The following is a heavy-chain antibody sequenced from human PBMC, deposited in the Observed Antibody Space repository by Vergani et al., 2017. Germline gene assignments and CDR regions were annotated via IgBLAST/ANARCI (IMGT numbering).Heavy chain of an antibody. CDR1: GFTFQAYA. V-gene: IGHV3-9*01. CDR3: VKGSDYDADGPFDL. D-gene: IGHD3-16*01. J-gene: IGHJ2*01. CDR2: IDRNYGVK. Sequence: EVQLVEAGGGLVQPGGSLRLSCTASGFTFQAYAFHWVRQVSGRGLEWVSGIDRNYGVKNGNSFEGRFSISRDNAKKAVFLQMNNLRHEDTALYFCVKGSDYDADGPFDLWGRGTLVTVSS.